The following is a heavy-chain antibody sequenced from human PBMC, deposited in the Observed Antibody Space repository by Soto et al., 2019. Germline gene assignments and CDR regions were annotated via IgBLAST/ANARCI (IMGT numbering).Heavy chain of an antibody. V-gene: IGHV1-69*13. CDR1: GGTFSSYA. Sequence: GASVKVSCKASGGTFSSYAISWVRQAPGQGLEWMGWIIPIFGTANYAQKFQGRVTITADESTSTAYMELSSLRSEDTAVYYCARGSLSRITIFGVGEGGYYFDYWGQGTLVAVSS. J-gene: IGHJ4*02. CDR3: ARGSLSRITIFGVGEGGYYFDY. D-gene: IGHD3-3*01. CDR2: IIPIFGTA.